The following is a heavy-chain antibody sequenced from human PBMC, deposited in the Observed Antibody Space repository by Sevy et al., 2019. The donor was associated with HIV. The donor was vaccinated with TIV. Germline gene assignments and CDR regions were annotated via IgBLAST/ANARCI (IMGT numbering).Heavy chain of an antibody. CDR3: ARDYSDSSSPPDY. J-gene: IGHJ4*02. CDR2: IWYDGCNK. V-gene: IGHV3-33*01. Sequence: GGSLRLSCAASGFTFSSYGMHWVRQAPGKGLEWVAVIWYDGCNKYYADSVKGRFTISRDNSKNTLYLQMNSLRAEDTAVYYCARDYSDSSSPPDYWGQGTLVTVSS. CDR1: GFTFSSYG. D-gene: IGHD6-6*01.